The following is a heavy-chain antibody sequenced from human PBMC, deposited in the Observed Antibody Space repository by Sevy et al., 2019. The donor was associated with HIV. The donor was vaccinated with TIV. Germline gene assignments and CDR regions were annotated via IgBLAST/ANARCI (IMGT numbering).Heavy chain of an antibody. CDR3: ARRSTGIVGTHFDY. J-gene: IGHJ4*02. CDR1: GYSFTSYW. Sequence: GESLKISCKGSGYSFTSYWIGWVRQMPGKGLEWMGIIYPGDSDTSKSPSFQGQVTISADKPIRPAYLQWSSLKASDTAMYYCARRSTGIVGTHFDYWGQGTLVTVSS. D-gene: IGHD1-26*01. CDR2: IYPGDSDT. V-gene: IGHV5-51*01.